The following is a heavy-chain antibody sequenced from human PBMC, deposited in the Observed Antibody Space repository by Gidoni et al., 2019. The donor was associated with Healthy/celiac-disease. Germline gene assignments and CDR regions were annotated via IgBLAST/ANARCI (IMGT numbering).Heavy chain of an antibody. CDR3: ARDLYSSSFAFDI. V-gene: IGHV3-21*01. CDR2: ISSSSSYI. J-gene: IGHJ3*02. CDR1: GFTFSSYS. D-gene: IGHD6-13*01. Sequence: EVQLVESGGGLVKPGGSLRLSCAASGFTFSSYSMNWVRQAPGKGLEWVSSISSSSSYIYYADSGKGRFTISRDNAKNSLYLQMNSLRAEDTAVYYCARDLYSSSFAFDIWGQGTMVTVSS.